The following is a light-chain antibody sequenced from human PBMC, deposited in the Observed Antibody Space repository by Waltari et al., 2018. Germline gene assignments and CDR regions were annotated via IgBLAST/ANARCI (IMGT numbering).Light chain of an antibody. V-gene: IGLV2-14*01. J-gene: IGLJ3*02. CDR2: KVN. CDR3: SSYTRRSYWV. Sequence: QSALTQPASVSGSPGQSITISCTGTSSDVGFYDFVSWFQQPPGKAPKVMIYKVNNRPSGVSSRFPGSKSGNTAYLTISGLQAEDEADYYCSSYTRRSYWVFGGGTKLTVL. CDR1: SSDVGFYDF.